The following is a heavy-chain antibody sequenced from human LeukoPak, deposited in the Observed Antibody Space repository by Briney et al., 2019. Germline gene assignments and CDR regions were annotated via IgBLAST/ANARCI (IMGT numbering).Heavy chain of an antibody. CDR1: GFTFSSYA. CDR2: ISGSGGST. CDR3: AKAEYYYDSSGYYPLGEFDY. D-gene: IGHD3-22*01. V-gene: IGHV3-23*01. Sequence: GGSLRLSCAASGFTFSSYAMSWVRQAPGKGLEWVSAISGSGGSTYCADSVQGRFTISRDNSKNTLYLQMNSLRAEDTAVYYCAKAEYYYDSSGYYPLGEFDYWGPGTLVTVSS. J-gene: IGHJ4*02.